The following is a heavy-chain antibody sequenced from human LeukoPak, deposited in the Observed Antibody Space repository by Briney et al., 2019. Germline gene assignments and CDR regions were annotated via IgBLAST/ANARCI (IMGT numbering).Heavy chain of an antibody. Sequence: SETLSLTCTVSGGSISSHYWSWIRQPPGKGLEWIGYIYYSGSTNYNSSLKSRVTISVDTSKNQFSLKLSSVTAADTAVYYCARDVSGSYFTGNWFDPWGQGTLVTVSS. D-gene: IGHD1-26*01. CDR1: GGSISSHY. CDR2: IYYSGST. J-gene: IGHJ5*02. CDR3: ARDVSGSYFTGNWFDP. V-gene: IGHV4-59*11.